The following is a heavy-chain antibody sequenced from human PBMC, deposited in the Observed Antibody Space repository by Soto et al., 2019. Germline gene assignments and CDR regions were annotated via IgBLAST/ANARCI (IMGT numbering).Heavy chain of an antibody. V-gene: IGHV3-48*02. J-gene: IGHJ5*02. Sequence: PGGSLRLSCAASGFTFSSYSMNWVRQAPGKGLEWVSYISSSSSTIYYADSVKGRFTISRDNAKNSLYLQMNSLRDEDTAVYYCARDSRPLYYDFWSGYTYNWFDPWGQGTLVTVSS. CDR2: ISSSSSTI. CDR3: ARDSRPLYYDFWSGYTYNWFDP. D-gene: IGHD3-3*01. CDR1: GFTFSSYS.